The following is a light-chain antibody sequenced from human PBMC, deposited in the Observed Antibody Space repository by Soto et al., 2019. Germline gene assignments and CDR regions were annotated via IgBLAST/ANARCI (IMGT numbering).Light chain of an antibody. J-gene: IGKJ1*01. Sequence: DIQMTQSPSSLSASVGDRVTITCRASQSIRNYLNWYQQKPGKAPNLLIYAASSLQSGVPARFSGSGSGTEFTLTISSLQPEDFATYYCQQSYSTPQMFGQGTKVEIK. V-gene: IGKV1-39*01. CDR1: QSIRNY. CDR3: QQSYSTPQM. CDR2: AAS.